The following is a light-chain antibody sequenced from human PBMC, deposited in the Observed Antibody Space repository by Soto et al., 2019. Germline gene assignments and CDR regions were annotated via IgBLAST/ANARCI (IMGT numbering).Light chain of an antibody. V-gene: IGKV3-11*01. Sequence: EIVLTQSPATLSSSPGESATLSCRASQALXSWLAWVQHKPGQAPRILXDHTSNMATGIPARLSGSGSGTDFTLTISSLEPEDFAVYYCHQRQSWPRTFGQGTKVDIK. CDR1: QALXSW. J-gene: IGKJ1*01. CDR3: HQRQSWPRT. CDR2: HTS.